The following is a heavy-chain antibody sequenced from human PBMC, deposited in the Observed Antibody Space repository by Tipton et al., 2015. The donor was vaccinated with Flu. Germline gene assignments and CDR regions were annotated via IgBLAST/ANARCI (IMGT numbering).Heavy chain of an antibody. V-gene: IGHV3-7*01. D-gene: IGHD6-19*01. J-gene: IGHJ6*02. CDR2: IKPDGGAT. CDR1: GFAFSGYW. CDR3: ARELPYSSGWYPPRMDV. Sequence: GSLRLSCAASGFAFSGYWMNWVRQTPGKGPEWVANIKPDGGATYYVDSVRGRFTISRANAKNSLYLQMNSLRAEDTAVYYCARELPYSSGWYPPRMDVWGQGTTVTVSS.